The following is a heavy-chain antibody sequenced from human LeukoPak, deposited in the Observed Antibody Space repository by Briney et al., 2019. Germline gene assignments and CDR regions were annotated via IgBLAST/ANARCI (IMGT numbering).Heavy chain of an antibody. D-gene: IGHD3-10*01. J-gene: IGHJ4*02. Sequence: GASVKVSCKASGYAFTKYFIHWVRQAPGQGLEWMGWINPHSGGTNNAQKFQGRVTMTRDTSISTAYMELSRLRSDDTAVYYCARDSYPTASYYYGSHGDWGQGTLVTVSS. CDR3: ARDSYPTASYYYGSHGD. CDR1: GYAFTKYF. V-gene: IGHV1-2*02. CDR2: INPHSGGT.